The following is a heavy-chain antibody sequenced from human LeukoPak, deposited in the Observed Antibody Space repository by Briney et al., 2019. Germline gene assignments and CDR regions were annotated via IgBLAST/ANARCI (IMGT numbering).Heavy chain of an antibody. Sequence: PSETLSLTCTVSGGSISSYYWSWIRQPAGKGLEWIGRIYTSGSTNYNPSLKSRVTMSVDTSKNQFSLKLSSVTAADTAVYYCARGMSSTSPNAYYYYYYMDVWGKGTTVTVSS. CDR3: ARGMSSTSPNAYYYYYYMDV. D-gene: IGHD2-2*01. CDR2: IYTSGST. CDR1: GGSISSYY. V-gene: IGHV4-4*07. J-gene: IGHJ6*03.